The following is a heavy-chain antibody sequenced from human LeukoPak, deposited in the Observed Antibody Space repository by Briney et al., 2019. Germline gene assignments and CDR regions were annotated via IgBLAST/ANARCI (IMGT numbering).Heavy chain of an antibody. V-gene: IGHV3-30-3*01. Sequence: PGGSLRLSCAASGFTFSSYAMHWVRLAPGKGLEWVAVISYDGSNKYYADSVKGRFTISRDNSKNTLYLQMNSLRAEDTAVYYCARDLNYVVSYYFDYWGQGTLVTVSS. CDR2: ISYDGSNK. CDR3: ARDLNYVVSYYFDY. CDR1: GFTFSSYA. D-gene: IGHD1-7*01. J-gene: IGHJ4*02.